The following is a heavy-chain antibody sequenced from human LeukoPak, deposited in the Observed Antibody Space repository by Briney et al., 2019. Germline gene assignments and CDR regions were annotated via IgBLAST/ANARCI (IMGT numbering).Heavy chain of an antibody. Sequence: GGSLRLSCAASGFTFSSYGMHWVRQAPGKGLEWVAFIRYDGSNKYYADSVKGRFTISRDNSRNALYLQMNSLRAEDTAVYYCAKDWVVAPRVYYYYYMDVWGKGTTVTVSS. CDR1: GFTFSSYG. J-gene: IGHJ6*03. CDR3: AKDWVVAPRVYYYYYMDV. CDR2: IRYDGSNK. D-gene: IGHD2-15*01. V-gene: IGHV3-30*02.